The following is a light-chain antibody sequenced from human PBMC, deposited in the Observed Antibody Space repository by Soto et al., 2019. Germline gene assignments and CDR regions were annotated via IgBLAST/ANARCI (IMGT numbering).Light chain of an antibody. CDR3: ISFTSSGANV. J-gene: IGLJ1*01. CDR1: SSDVGGHNY. CDR2: DVT. Sequence: QSVLAQPASVSGSPGQSITITCTGTSSDVGGHNYVSWYQQHPGKVPKLIIYDVTNRPPGVSNRFSASKSGNTASLTTSGLQAEDGADYYCISFTSSGANVFGSGTKGTVL. V-gene: IGLV2-14*03.